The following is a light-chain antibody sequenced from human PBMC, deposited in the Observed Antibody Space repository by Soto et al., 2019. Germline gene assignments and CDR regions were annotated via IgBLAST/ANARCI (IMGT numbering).Light chain of an antibody. CDR3: QQYHNWPA. Sequence: EIVLTQSPGTLSLSPGERATLSCGASQSFTSNYLAWYQQKPGQAPRLLIYGAATRATGIPARFSGSGSGTEFTLTISSLQSEDFAVYYCQQYHNWPAFGQGTKVDIK. CDR2: GAA. CDR1: QSFTSN. V-gene: IGKV3-15*01. J-gene: IGKJ1*01.